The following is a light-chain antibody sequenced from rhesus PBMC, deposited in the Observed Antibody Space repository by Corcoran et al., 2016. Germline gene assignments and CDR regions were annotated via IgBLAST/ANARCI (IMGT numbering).Light chain of an antibody. Sequence: DIQMTQSPSSLSASVGDTVTITCRASQDISSSLNWFQQRPGKAPKLLIYTASSLEFGVPSMFSGIGSGTDFTLTISSLQPEDFAVYSCLQHNSYPFTFGPGTKLDIK. CDR3: LQHNSYPFT. CDR1: QDISSS. V-gene: IGKV1-28*03. J-gene: IGKJ3*01. CDR2: TAS.